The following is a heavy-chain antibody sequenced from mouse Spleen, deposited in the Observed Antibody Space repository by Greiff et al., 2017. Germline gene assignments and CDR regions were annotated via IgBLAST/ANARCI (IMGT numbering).Heavy chain of an antibody. CDR1: GYTFTDYY. CDR2: IYPGSGNT. J-gene: IGHJ4*01. D-gene: IGHD1-2*01. CDR3: ARSFITTATLYYYAMDY. Sequence: QVQLQQSGAELVRPGASVKLSCKASGYTFTDYYINWVKQRPGQGLEWIARIYPGSGNTYYNEKFKGKATLTAEKSSSTAYMQLSSLTSEDSAVYFCARSFITTATLYYYAMDYWGQGTSVTVSS. V-gene: IGHV1-76*01.